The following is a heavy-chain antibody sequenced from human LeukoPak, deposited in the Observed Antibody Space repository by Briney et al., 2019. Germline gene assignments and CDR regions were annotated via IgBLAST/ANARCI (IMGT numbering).Heavy chain of an antibody. Sequence: GGSLRLSCAASGFTFSNAWMSWVRLAPGKRLEWVGRIKSKTDGGTTDYTASVKGRFTISRDDSKNTLYLQMNSLKTEDTAVYYCTTSDYVWGSYPYYFDYWSQGTLVTVSS. CDR2: IKSKTDGGTT. CDR1: GFTFSNAW. V-gene: IGHV3-15*01. J-gene: IGHJ4*02. D-gene: IGHD3-16*02. CDR3: TTSDYVWGSYPYYFDY.